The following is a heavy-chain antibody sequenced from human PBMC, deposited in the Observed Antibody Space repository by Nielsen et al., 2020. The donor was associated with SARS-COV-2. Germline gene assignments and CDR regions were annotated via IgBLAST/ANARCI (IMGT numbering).Heavy chain of an antibody. J-gene: IGHJ6*02. CDR1: GFTFSSYA. CDR3: THDIGDV. V-gene: IGHV3-23*03. CDR2: IYSGGSST. D-gene: IGHD2-15*01. Sequence: GESLKISCAASGFTFSSYAMSWVRQAPGKGLEWVSVIYSGGSSTYYADSVKGRFTISRDNSKNTLYLQMNSLRAEDTAVYYCTHDIGDVWGQGTTVTVSS.